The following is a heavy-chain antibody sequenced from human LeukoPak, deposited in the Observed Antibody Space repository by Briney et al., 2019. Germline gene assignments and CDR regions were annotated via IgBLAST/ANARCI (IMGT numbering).Heavy chain of an antibody. Sequence: PGGSLRLSCAASRFTFSSYWMSWVRQSPGKGLEWVANIKQNGIEKYYVDSVKGRFTISRDNAKNSLYMKMNSLRVEDTAVYYCARSGDTVTKRYYYMDVWGKGTTVTVSS. CDR1: RFTFSSYW. V-gene: IGHV3-7*01. J-gene: IGHJ6*03. CDR3: ARSGDTVTKRYYYMDV. CDR2: IKQNGIEK. D-gene: IGHD4-17*01.